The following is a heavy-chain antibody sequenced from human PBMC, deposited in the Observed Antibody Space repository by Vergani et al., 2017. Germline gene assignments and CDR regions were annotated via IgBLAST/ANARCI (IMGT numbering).Heavy chain of an antibody. V-gene: IGHV4-61*10. D-gene: IGHD3-3*01. J-gene: IGHJ4*02. CDR2: IYYSGST. CDR1: GGSVSSGSYY. Sequence: QVQLQESGPGLVKPSETLSLTCTVSGGSVSSGSYYWSWIRQPAGKGLEWIGYIYYSGSTNYYPSLKSRVTISVDTSKNQFSLKLSSVTAADTAVYYCARIDITIFGVVDYWGQGTLVTVSS. CDR3: ARIDITIFGVVDY.